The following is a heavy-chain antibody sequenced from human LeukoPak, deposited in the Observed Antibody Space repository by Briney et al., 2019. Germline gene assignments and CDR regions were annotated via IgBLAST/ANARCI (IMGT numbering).Heavy chain of an antibody. Sequence: GGSLRLSCAASGFTFSSYAMSWVRQAPGEGLEWVSAIDSSGSYTWYDDSVKGRFTISRDNSKNTLYLQMNSLRAEDTAVYYCAKGSAGGRPYYFDYWGQGTLVPVSS. J-gene: IGHJ4*02. CDR1: GFTFSSYA. D-gene: IGHD6-13*01. CDR2: IDSSGSYT. V-gene: IGHV3-23*05. CDR3: AKGSAGGRPYYFDY.